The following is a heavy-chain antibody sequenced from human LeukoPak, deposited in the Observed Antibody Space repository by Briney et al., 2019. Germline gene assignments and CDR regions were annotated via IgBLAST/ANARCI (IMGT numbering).Heavy chain of an antibody. J-gene: IGHJ4*02. CDR3: ARDASRGSYPHYFDY. D-gene: IGHD1-26*01. Sequence: PSETLSLTCTVSGGSISGYYWSWIRQPPGKGLEWIGYIYYSGSTNYNPSLKSRVTISVDTSKNQFSLKLSSVTAADTAVYYCARDASRGSYPHYFDYWGQGTLVTVSS. CDR2: IYYSGST. V-gene: IGHV4-59*01. CDR1: GGSISGYY.